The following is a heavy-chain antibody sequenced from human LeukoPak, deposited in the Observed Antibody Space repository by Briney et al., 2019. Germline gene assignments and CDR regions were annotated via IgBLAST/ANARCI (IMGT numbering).Heavy chain of an antibody. CDR3: AKDWGH. Sequence: GGSLRLSCVASGFTFTSFGMHWVRQAPGKGLEWVAVISYDGSHKYYADSVKGRFTISRDNSKNTLYLQMNTLGTEDTAVYYCAKDWGHWGQGTLVTVSS. V-gene: IGHV3-30*18. CDR1: GFTFTSFG. D-gene: IGHD3-16*01. CDR2: ISYDGSHK. J-gene: IGHJ4*02.